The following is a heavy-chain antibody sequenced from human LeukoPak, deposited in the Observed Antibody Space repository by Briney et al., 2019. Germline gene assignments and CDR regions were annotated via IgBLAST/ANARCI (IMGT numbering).Heavy chain of an antibody. CDR3: ARKLVPAAMYYYYDMDV. J-gene: IGHJ6*02. D-gene: IGHD2-2*01. V-gene: IGHV3-30*04. CDR2: ISYDGSNK. CDR1: GFTFSSYA. Sequence: GGSLRLSCAASGFTFSSYAMHWVRQAPGKGLEWVAVISYDGSNKYYADSVKGRFTISRDNSKNTLYLQMNSLRAEDTAVYYCARKLVPAAMYYYYDMDVWGQGTTVTVSS.